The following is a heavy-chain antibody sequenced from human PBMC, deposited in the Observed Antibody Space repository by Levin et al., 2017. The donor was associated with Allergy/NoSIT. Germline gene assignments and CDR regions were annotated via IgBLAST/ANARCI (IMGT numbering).Heavy chain of an antibody. CDR3: ARVGIAARQVSYDYYYYGMDV. D-gene: IGHD6-6*01. CDR1: GYTFTSYG. V-gene: IGHV1-18*01. J-gene: IGHJ6*02. Sequence: PEASVKVSCKASGYTFTSYGISWVRQAPGQGLEWMGWISAYNGNTNYAQKLQGRVTMTTDTSTSTAYMELRSLRSDDTAVYYCARVGIAARQVSYDYYYYGMDVWGQGTTVTVSS. CDR2: ISAYNGNT.